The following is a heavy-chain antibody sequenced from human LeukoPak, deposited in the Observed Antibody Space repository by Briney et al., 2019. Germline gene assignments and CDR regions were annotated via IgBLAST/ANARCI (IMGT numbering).Heavy chain of an antibody. CDR1: GGSVSSGSYC. CDR2: IYYSGST. J-gene: IGHJ6*02. CDR3: ARVIAVAGNYYYYGMDV. D-gene: IGHD6-19*01. Sequence: SETLSLTCTVSGGSVSSGSYCWSWIRQPPGKGLEWIGYIYYSGSTNYNPPLKSRVTISVDTSKNQFSLKLSSVTAADTAVYYCARVIAVAGNYYYYGMDVWGQGTTVTVSS. V-gene: IGHV4-61*01.